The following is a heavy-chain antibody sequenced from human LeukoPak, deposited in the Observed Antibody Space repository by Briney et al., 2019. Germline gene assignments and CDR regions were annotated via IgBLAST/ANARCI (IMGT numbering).Heavy chain of an antibody. D-gene: IGHD6-6*01. CDR1: GFTFSSYS. CDR2: ISSSSSYI. Sequence: GGSLRLSCAGSGFTFSSYSMNWVLQAPGKGLEWVSSISSSSSYIYYADSVKGRFTISRDNAKNSLYLQMNSLRAEDTAVYYCAREDSSSSYAFDIWGQGTMVTVSS. CDR3: AREDSSSSYAFDI. V-gene: IGHV3-21*01. J-gene: IGHJ3*02.